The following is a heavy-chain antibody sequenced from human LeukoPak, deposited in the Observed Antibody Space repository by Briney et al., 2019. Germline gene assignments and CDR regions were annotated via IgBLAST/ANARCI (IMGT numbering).Heavy chain of an antibody. V-gene: IGHV4-59*01. Sequence: SETLSLTCAVSNGSIGYYYWSWLRQPPGKGLEWIGYIYHTGGNNYNASLKSRLTISLDMSRNQLSLRLTSVTAADTAVYYCARGGSSQGSTPKQYFYYMNVWGRGTTVSVSS. CDR1: NGSIGYYY. D-gene: IGHD6-13*01. CDR3: ARGGSSQGSTPKQYFYYMNV. CDR2: IYHTGGN. J-gene: IGHJ6*03.